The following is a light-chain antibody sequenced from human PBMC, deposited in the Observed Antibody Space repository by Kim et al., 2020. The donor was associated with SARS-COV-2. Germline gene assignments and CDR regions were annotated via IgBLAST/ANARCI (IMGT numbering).Light chain of an antibody. CDR3: QQYGSSPPYT. CDR1: QSVSSSY. Sequence: PGERATLSCWPSQSVSSSYLAWYQQKPGQAPRLLIYGASSRATGIPDRFSGSGSGTDFTLTISRLEPEDFAVYYCQQYGSSPPYTFGQGTKLEI. J-gene: IGKJ2*01. V-gene: IGKV3-20*01. CDR2: GAS.